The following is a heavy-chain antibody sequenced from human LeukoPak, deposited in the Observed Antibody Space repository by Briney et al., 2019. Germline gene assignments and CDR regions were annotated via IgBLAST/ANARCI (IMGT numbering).Heavy chain of an antibody. CDR2: FSFGVSPI. D-gene: IGHD2-21*01. J-gene: IGHJ4*02. V-gene: IGHV3-48*01. CDR3: ASKIAANFDY. CDR1: GFTFSNYG. Sequence: VGCLCLSCEASGFTFSNYGMNGGREGPGEGLGSISYFSFGVSPIYHADSVNRRFIISRDSAKNSLYLQMNSLRVEDTALYYCASKIAANFDYWGQGTVVTVSS.